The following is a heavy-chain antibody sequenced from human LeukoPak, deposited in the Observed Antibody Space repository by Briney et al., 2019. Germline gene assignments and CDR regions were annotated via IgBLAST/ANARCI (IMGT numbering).Heavy chain of an antibody. D-gene: IGHD6-6*01. CDR3: ARGSPARGSGKGSVDY. CDR2: IYYSGST. J-gene: IGHJ4*02. V-gene: IGHV4-30-4*08. Sequence: PSETLSLTCTVSGGSISSYYWSWIRQPPGKGLEWIGYIYYSGSTYYNPSLKSRVTISVDTSKNQFSLKLSSVTAADTAVYYCARGSPARGSGKGSVDYWGQGTLVTVSS. CDR1: GGSISSYY.